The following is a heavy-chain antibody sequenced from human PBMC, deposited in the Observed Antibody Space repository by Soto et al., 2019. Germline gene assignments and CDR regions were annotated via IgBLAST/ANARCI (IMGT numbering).Heavy chain of an antibody. J-gene: IGHJ6*02. CDR1: GFTFNTYG. Sequence: RSLRLSCTTSGFTFNTYGMHWGRQALGKGRERVAIIWYDGSNKYYADSVKGRFTISRDNSKNTLYLQMNSLRAEDTALYYCARSDCTGAYCYSWPFNYGVDVWGQGTTVTVSS. D-gene: IGHD2-21*02. CDR2: IWYDGSNK. V-gene: IGHV3-33*08. CDR3: ARSDCTGAYCYSWPFNYGVDV.